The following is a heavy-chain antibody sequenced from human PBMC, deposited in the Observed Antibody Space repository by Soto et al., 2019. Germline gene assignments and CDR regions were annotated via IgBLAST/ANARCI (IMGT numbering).Heavy chain of an antibody. CDR3: AKRTVGWYFDL. CDR1: GFTFSSYA. V-gene: IGHV3-23*01. CDR2: ISGSGDST. D-gene: IGHD4-17*01. J-gene: IGHJ2*01. Sequence: EVQLLESGGGLVQPGGSLRLSCAASGFTFSSYAMSWVRQAPGKGLEWVSAISGSGDSTYYADSVKGRFTISRDNSKNTQYLQMNSMRAEDTAVYYCAKRTVGWYFDLWGRGTLVTVSS.